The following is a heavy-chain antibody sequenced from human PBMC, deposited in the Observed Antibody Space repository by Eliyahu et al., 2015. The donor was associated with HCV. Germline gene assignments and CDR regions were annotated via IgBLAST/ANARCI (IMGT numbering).Heavy chain of an antibody. CDR3: ARTRWVRGVILDYYYYGMDV. Sequence: QVTLRESGPALVKPTQTLTLTCTFSGFSLSTSGMCVSWIRQPPGKALEWLALIDWDDDKYYSTSLKTRLTISKDTSKNQVVLTMTNMDPVDTATYYCARTRWVRGVILDYYYYGMDVWGQGTTVTVSS. V-gene: IGHV2-70*01. CDR1: GFSLSTSGMC. CDR2: IDWDDDK. J-gene: IGHJ6*02. D-gene: IGHD3-10*01.